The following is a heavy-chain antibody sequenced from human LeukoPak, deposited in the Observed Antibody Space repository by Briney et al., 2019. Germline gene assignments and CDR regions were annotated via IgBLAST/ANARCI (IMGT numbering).Heavy chain of an antibody. V-gene: IGHV1-69*05. D-gene: IGHD3-22*01. Sequence: SVTVSCKASGGTFSSYAISWVRQAPGQGLEWMGGIIPIFGTAYYAQKFQGRVTITTDESTSTAYMELSSLRSEDTAVYYCARDLSYYDSSGYSSNWFDPWGQGTLVTVSS. CDR1: GGTFSSYA. J-gene: IGHJ5*02. CDR2: IIPIFGTA. CDR3: ARDLSYYDSSGYSSNWFDP.